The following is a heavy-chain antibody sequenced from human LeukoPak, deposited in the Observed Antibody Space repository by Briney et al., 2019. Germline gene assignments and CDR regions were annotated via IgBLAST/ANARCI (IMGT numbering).Heavy chain of an antibody. Sequence: GRSLRLSCAASGFTFSSYAMHWVRQAPGKGLEWVAVISYDGSNKYYADSVKGRFTISRDNSKNTVYLQMNSLRAEDTAEYYCARDPPYSGSYYFDYWGQGTLVTVSS. CDR1: GFTFSSYA. V-gene: IGHV3-30-3*01. CDR2: ISYDGSNK. CDR3: ARDPPYSGSYYFDY. J-gene: IGHJ4*02. D-gene: IGHD1-26*01.